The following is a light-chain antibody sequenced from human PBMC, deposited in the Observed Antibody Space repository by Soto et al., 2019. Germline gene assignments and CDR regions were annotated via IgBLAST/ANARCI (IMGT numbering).Light chain of an antibody. CDR2: DTS. CDR1: QSVSSN. CDR3: QQHSNWPPIT. V-gene: IGKV3-15*01. J-gene: IGKJ5*01. Sequence: EIVMTQSPATLSVSPGERATLSCRASQSVSSNLAWYQQKPGQAPRLLIYDTSTRATGIPARFSGSGSGTEFTLTISSLQSEDFAVYYCQQHSNWPPITFGQGTRLEI.